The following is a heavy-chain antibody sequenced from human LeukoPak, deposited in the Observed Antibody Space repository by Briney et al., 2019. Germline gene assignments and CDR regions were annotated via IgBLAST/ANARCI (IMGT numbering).Heavy chain of an antibody. D-gene: IGHD1-26*01. Sequence: PSETLSLTCTDSGGSLSGFYWSWIRQPPGKGLEWIGYVYYSGHTNSNPSLKSRVSISVAMSRNQFSLQLKSVTAADTAVYYCARAQGPGMIPVGHYFPHWGQGALVTVSS. CDR1: GGSLSGFY. CDR2: VYYSGHT. CDR3: ARAQGPGMIPVGHYFPH. V-gene: IGHV4-59*01. J-gene: IGHJ4*02.